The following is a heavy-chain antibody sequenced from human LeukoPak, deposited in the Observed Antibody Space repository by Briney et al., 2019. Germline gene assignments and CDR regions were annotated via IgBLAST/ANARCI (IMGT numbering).Heavy chain of an antibody. D-gene: IGHD6-19*01. J-gene: IGHJ4*02. CDR2: ISGSGGST. CDR1: GFTFSSYA. V-gene: IGHV3-23*01. CDR3: ACRPQWLVVAGDDY. Sequence: GSLRLSCAASGFTFSSYAMSWVRQAPGKGLEWVSAISGSGGSTYYADSVKGRFTISRDNSKNTLYLQMNSLRAEDTAVYYCACRPQWLVVAGDDYWGQGTLVTVSS.